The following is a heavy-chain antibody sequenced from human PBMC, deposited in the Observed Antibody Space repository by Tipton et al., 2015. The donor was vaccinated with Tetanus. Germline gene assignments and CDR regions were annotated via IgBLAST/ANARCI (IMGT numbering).Heavy chain of an antibody. V-gene: IGHV4-31*03. Sequence: TLSLTCTVSGGSISSGGYFWSWIRQHPGKGLEWILYIYYSGSTYYNPSLKSRVTISVDTSKNQFSLKLSSVTAADTAVYYCARIGWLQQNKPAFDIWGQGTVVTVSS. J-gene: IGHJ3*02. CDR2: IYYSGST. CDR1: GGSISSGGYF. CDR3: ARIGWLQQNKPAFDI. D-gene: IGHD6-19*01.